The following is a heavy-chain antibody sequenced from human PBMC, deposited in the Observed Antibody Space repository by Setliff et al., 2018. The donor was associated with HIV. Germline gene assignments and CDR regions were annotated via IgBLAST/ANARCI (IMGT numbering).Heavy chain of an antibody. CDR1: GNSFNGDF. J-gene: IGHJ4*02. Sequence: GASVPVSCQAHGNSFNGDFLNWVRQAPGQGLEWMGNIKLSSGGTKFAQKFLGRVTMTSDTSTNTAFMELRRLNSDDTATYFCVTSPGSFTSVDETEAGDYWGQGTLVTVSS. V-gene: IGHV1-2*02. CDR2: IKLSSGGT. D-gene: IGHD6-25*01. CDR3: VTSPGSFTSVDETEAGDY.